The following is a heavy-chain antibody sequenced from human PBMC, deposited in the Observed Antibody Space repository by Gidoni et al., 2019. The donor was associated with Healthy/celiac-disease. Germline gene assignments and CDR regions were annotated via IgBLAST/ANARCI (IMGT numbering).Heavy chain of an antibody. CDR3: ARGRAARLDY. CDR1: GGSISSYY. D-gene: IGHD6-6*01. CDR2: IYYSGST. V-gene: IGHV4-59*01. J-gene: IGHJ4*02. Sequence: QVQLQESGPGLVKPSETLSPTCTVSGGSISSYYWSWIRQPPGKGLEWIGYIYYSGSTNYNPSLKSRVTISVDTSKNQFSLKLSSVTAADTAVYYCARGRAARLDYWGQGTLVTVSS.